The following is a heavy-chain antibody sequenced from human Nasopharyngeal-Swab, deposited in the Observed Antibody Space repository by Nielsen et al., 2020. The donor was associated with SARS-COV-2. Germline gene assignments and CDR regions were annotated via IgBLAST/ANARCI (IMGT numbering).Heavy chain of an antibody. CDR1: GFTFSSYS. CDR3: ARDWGSGSYYLGGFDC. Sequence: GGSLRLSCAASGFTFSSYSMNWVRQAPGKGLEWVSYISSSSSTIYYADSVKGRFTISRDNAKNSLYLQMNSLRAEDTAVYYCARDWGSGSYYLGGFDCWGQGTLVTVSS. D-gene: IGHD1-26*01. V-gene: IGHV3-48*04. CDR2: ISSSSSTI. J-gene: IGHJ4*02.